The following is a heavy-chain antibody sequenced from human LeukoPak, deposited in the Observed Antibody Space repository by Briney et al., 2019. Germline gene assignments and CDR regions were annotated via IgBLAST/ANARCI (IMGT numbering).Heavy chain of an antibody. V-gene: IGHV4-61*01. CDR3: AREAAAGIWFDY. D-gene: IGHD6-13*01. J-gene: IGHJ4*02. Sequence: SQTLSLTCTVSGGSISSGSYYWSWIRQPPGKGLEWIGYIYYSGSTNYNPSLKSRVTISVDTSKNQFSLKLSSVTAADTAVYYCAREAAAGIWFDYWGQGTLVTVSS. CDR2: IYYSGST. CDR1: GGSISSGSYY.